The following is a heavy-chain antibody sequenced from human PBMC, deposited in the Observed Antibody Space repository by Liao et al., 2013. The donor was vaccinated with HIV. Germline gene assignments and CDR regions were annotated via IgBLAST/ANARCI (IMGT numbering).Heavy chain of an antibody. V-gene: IGHV4-61*02. CDR2: IYTSGST. D-gene: IGHD3-16*01. Sequence: QVQLQESGPGLVKPSQTLSLTCTVSGGSISSGSYYWSWIRQPAGKGLEWIGRIYTSGSTNYNPSLKSRVTMSVDTSKNQFSLKLSSVTAADTAVYYCARGPWLGEFDFWGQGTLVTVSS. J-gene: IGHJ4*02. CDR1: GGSISSGSYY. CDR3: ARGPWLGEFDF.